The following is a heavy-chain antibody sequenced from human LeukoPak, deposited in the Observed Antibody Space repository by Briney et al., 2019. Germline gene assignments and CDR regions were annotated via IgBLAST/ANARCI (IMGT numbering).Heavy chain of an antibody. CDR3: ARGRVTKEYYFDY. CDR1: GGSISSYY. D-gene: IGHD2-21*02. J-gene: IGHJ4*02. CDR2: IYYSGST. Sequence: PSETLSLTCTVSGGSISSYYWSWIRQPPGKGLEWIGYIYYSGSTNYNPSLKSRVTISVDTSKNQFSLKLSSVTAADTAVHYCARGRVTKEYYFDYWGQGTLVTVSS. V-gene: IGHV4-59*08.